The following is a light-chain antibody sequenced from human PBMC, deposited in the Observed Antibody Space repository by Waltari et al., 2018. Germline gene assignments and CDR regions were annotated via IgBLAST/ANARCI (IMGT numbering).Light chain of an antibody. CDR1: QSLLHSNGYTY. CDR2: LVS. V-gene: IGKV2-28*01. CDR3: MQGIQFPYT. Sequence: DILMTQTPLSLPVTPGEPASISCRSSQSLLHSNGYTYLFWYLQKPGQSPQLLIYLVSNRASGVPDRFSGSGSGTDFTLKISRVEAEDAGVYYCMQGIQFPYTFGQGTKVEIK. J-gene: IGKJ2*01.